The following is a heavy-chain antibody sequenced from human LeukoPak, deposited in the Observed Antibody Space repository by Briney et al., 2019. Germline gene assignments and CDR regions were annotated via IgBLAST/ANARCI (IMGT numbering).Heavy chain of an antibody. CDR1: GGSILSTIYY. V-gene: IGHV4-39*07. D-gene: IGHD2-21*02. Sequence: SETLSLTCTVSGGSILSTIYYWAWIRQPPGKGLEWIGSIHYSGPTYYNPSLKSRVTISVDTSKNQFSLKLSSVTAADTAVYYCARVDAYCGGDCYSPFDYWGQGTLVTVSS. CDR2: IHYSGPT. J-gene: IGHJ4*02. CDR3: ARVDAYCGGDCYSPFDY.